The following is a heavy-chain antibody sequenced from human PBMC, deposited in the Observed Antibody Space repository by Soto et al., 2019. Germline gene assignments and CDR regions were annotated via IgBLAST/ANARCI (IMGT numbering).Heavy chain of an antibody. CDR2: IMATIDTA. V-gene: IGHV1-69*01. CDR3: ARGGYSSSWRFDY. Sequence: QVQLVQSGAEVKKPGSSVKVSCKAPGGTLSTYAISWVRQAPGQGFEWMGGIMATIDTATYAQKFQGRVTITADESTSTVYMELSSLRSEDTAVYFGARGGYSSSWRFDYWGQGTLVTVSS. D-gene: IGHD6-13*01. J-gene: IGHJ4*02. CDR1: GGTLSTYA.